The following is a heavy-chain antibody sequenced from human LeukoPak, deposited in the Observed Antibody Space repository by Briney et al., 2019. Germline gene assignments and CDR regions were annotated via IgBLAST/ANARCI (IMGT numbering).Heavy chain of an antibody. Sequence: GASVKVSCKASGYTFTGYYMHWVRQAPGQGLEWMGWINPNSDGTNYAQKFQGWVTMTRDTSISTAYMELSRLRSDDTAVYYCALGVTGDRGDYWGQGTLVTVSS. CDR1: GYTFTGYY. J-gene: IGHJ4*02. D-gene: IGHD2-21*02. V-gene: IGHV1-2*04. CDR3: ALGVTGDRGDY. CDR2: INPNSDGT.